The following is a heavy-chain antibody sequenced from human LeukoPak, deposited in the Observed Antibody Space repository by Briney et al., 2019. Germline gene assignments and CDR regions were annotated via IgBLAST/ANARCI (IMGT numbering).Heavy chain of an antibody. CDR3: ARIGRRPYDAFDI. J-gene: IGHJ3*02. CDR2: INPSGGSP. V-gene: IGHV1-46*01. CDR1: GYTFTSYG. Sequence: ASVKVSCKASGYTFTSYGISWVRQAPGQGLEWMGIINPSGGSPSYAQKFQGRVTMTRDTSTSTVYMELSSLRSEDTAVYYCARIGRRPYDAFDIWGQGTMVTVSS. D-gene: IGHD1-1*01.